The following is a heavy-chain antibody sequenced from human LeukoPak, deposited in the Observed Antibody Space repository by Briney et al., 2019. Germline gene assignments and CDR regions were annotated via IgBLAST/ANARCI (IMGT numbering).Heavy chain of an antibody. Sequence: GGSLRLSCAASGFTFSSYAMHWVRQAPGKGLEWVAVISYDGSNKYYADSVKGRFTISRDNSKNTLFLQMNSLTPEDTAVYYCMRQGLGGAGRWGQGTLVTVSS. J-gene: IGHJ4*02. V-gene: IGHV3-30*14. D-gene: IGHD6-19*01. CDR1: GFTFSSYA. CDR2: ISYDGSNK. CDR3: MRQGLGGAGR.